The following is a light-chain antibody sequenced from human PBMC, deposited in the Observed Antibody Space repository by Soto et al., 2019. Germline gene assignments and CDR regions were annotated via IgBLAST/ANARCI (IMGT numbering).Light chain of an antibody. CDR2: GAS. Sequence: EKVMTQSPATLSVSPVERATLSCRLSQSVSTDLAWYQQKRGQAPRLLIYGASSRAAGMPDRFSGSGSGTDFTLTISRLEPEDFAVYYCQQYGSSPPITFGQGTRLEIK. CDR3: QQYGSSPPIT. J-gene: IGKJ5*01. CDR1: QSVSTD. V-gene: IGKV3-20*01.